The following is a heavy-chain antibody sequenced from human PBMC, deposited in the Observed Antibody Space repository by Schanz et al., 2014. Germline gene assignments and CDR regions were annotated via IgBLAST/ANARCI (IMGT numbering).Heavy chain of an antibody. CDR3: ARHGPLAGIPLDY. Sequence: QLQLQESGPGLVKPSETLSLICSVSGGSINSTSYYWGWIRQPPGKGLEWVGNVFYTGTTYTNPSLRSRLPLPVEPSNNQFSLKLTSVTAADTAVYFCARHGPLAGIPLDYWGRGTLVTVSS. V-gene: IGHV4-39*01. D-gene: IGHD6-19*01. CDR1: GGSINSTSYY. J-gene: IGHJ4*02. CDR2: VFYTGTT.